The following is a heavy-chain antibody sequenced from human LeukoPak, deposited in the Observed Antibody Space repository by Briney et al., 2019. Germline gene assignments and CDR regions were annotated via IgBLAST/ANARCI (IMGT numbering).Heavy chain of an antibody. J-gene: IGHJ4*02. CDR1: GFTFSSYS. CDR3: ARGNYYDSSDENDY. V-gene: IGHV3-48*01. D-gene: IGHD3-22*01. Sequence: GGSLRLSCAASGFTFSSYSMNWVRQAPGKGLEWVSYISSSSSTIYYADSVKGRFTISRDNAKNSLYLQMNSLRAEDTAVYYCARGNYYDSSDENDYWGQGTLVTVSS. CDR2: ISSSSSTI.